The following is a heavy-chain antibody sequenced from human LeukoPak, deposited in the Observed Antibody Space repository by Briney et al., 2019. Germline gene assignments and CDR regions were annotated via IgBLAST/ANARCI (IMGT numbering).Heavy chain of an antibody. CDR3: AKWGPYCVGDYCPALDS. J-gene: IGHJ4*02. V-gene: IGHV3-7*01. CDR1: RFTFSNYW. Sequence: GGSLRLSCVASRFTFSNYWMSWVRQAPGKGLEWVANINQDGSKKRYADSMKGRFTISRDNAKESLCLQLNSLRAEDTAVYYCAKWGPYCVGDYCPALDSWGPGTLVTVSS. CDR2: INQDGSKK. D-gene: IGHD2-21*02.